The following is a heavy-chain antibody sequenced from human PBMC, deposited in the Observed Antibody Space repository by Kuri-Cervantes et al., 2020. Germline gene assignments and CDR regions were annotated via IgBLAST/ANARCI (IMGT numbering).Heavy chain of an antibody. D-gene: IGHD3-10*01. Sequence: GESLKISCAASGFTFSSYGMHWVRQAPGKGLEWVAVIWYDGSNKYYAESVKGRFTISRDNSKNTLYLQMNSLRAEDTAVYYCARDGLPRVPLVRGVIIGAFDIWGQGTMVTVSS. J-gene: IGHJ3*02. CDR3: ARDGLPRVPLVRGVIIGAFDI. V-gene: IGHV3-33*01. CDR1: GFTFSSYG. CDR2: IWYDGSNK.